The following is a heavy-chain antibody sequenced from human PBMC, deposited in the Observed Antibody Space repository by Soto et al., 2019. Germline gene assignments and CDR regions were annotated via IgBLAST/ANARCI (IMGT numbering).Heavy chain of an antibody. CDR1: GYTFTGYY. CDR2: INPNSGGT. D-gene: IGHD3-22*01. V-gene: IGHV1-2*02. Sequence: ASVKVSCKASGYTFTGYYMHWVRQAPVQGLEWMGWINPNSGGTNYAQKFQGRVTMTRDTSISTAYMELSRLRSDDTAVYYCARVSGARYYDSSGQDVWGQGTTVTVSS. CDR3: ARVSGARYYDSSGQDV. J-gene: IGHJ6*02.